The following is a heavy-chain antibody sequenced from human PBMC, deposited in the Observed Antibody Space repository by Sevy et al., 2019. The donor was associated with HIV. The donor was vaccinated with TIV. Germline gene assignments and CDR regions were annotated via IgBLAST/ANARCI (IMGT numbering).Heavy chain of an antibody. CDR1: GFTFSSYS. J-gene: IGHJ4*02. CDR3: GRATDDFCSGYYYFDY. CDR2: ISSSSSYI. V-gene: IGHV3-21*01. Sequence: GGSLRLSCAASGFTFSSYSMNWVRQAPGKGLEWVSSISSSSSYIYYADSVKGRFTISRDNAKNSLYLQMNSLRAEDTAVYYCGRATDDFCSGYYYFDYWGQGTLVTVSS. D-gene: IGHD3-3*01.